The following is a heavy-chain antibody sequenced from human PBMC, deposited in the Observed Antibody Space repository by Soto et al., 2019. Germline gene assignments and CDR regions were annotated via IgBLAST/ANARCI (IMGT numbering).Heavy chain of an antibody. Sequence: QVQLVQYGAEVKKPGASVKVSCRASRYTFTSCDINWVRQANGQGLEWMGWMNPNSGNTGYAQKFQGRVTMTRNTSISTAYMELSSLRSEDTAVYYCARTLYGDNVDYWGQGTLVTVSS. CDR2: MNPNSGNT. CDR1: RYTFTSCD. CDR3: ARTLYGDNVDY. J-gene: IGHJ4*02. D-gene: IGHD4-17*01. V-gene: IGHV1-8*01.